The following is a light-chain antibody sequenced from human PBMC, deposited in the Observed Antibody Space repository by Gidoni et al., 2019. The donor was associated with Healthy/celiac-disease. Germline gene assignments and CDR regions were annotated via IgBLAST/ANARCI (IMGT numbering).Light chain of an antibody. CDR1: QSISSW. Sequence: DIQMTQSPSTLSASVGDRVTITCRASQSISSWLAWYQQKPGKAPKLLIYKASSLESGVPSRFSGSGSGTEFTLTISSLQPDDFATYYCQQYISYSPWTFXQXTKVDIK. CDR3: QQYISYSPWT. J-gene: IGKJ1*01. V-gene: IGKV1-5*03. CDR2: KAS.